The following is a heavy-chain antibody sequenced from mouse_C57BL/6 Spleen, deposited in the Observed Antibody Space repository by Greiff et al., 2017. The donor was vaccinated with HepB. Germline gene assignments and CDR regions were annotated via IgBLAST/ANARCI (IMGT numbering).Heavy chain of an antibody. CDR3: ARSADYYGSSYWYFDV. J-gene: IGHJ1*03. CDR1: GFTFSSYG. CDR2: ISSGGSYT. D-gene: IGHD1-1*01. V-gene: IGHV5-6*01. Sequence: DVHLVESGGDLVKPGGSLKLSCAASGFTFSSYGMSWVRQTPDKRLEWVATISSGGSYTYYPDSVKGRFTISRDNAKNTLYLQMSSLKSEDTAMYYCARSADYYGSSYWYFDVWGTGTTVTVSS.